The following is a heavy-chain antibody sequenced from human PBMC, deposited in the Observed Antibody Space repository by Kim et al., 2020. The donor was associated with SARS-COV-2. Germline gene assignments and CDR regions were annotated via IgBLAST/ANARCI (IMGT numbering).Heavy chain of an antibody. Sequence: SETLSLTCTVSGYSISSGYYWGWIRQPPGKGLEWIGSIYHSGSTYYNPSLKSRVTISVDTSKNQFSLKLSSVTAADTAVYYCASQSIAVAGISTEKTFDYWGQGTLVTVSS. CDR2: IYHSGST. D-gene: IGHD6-19*01. J-gene: IGHJ4*02. CDR1: GYSISSGYY. V-gene: IGHV4-38-2*02. CDR3: ASQSIAVAGISTEKTFDY.